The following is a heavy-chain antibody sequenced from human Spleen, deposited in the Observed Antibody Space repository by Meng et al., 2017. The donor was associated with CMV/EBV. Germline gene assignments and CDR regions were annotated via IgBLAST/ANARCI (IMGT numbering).Heavy chain of an antibody. CDR2: IYSGGST. CDR3: ARQPNLQPNILAVAGTYNYYYGMDV. Sequence: SWVRQASGKGLEWVYVIYSGGSTYYADSVESRFTIYRDNSKNTLYLQMNSLRAEDTAVYYCARQPNLQPNILAVAGTYNYYYGMDVWGQGTTVTVSS. V-gene: IGHV3-66*02. D-gene: IGHD6-19*01. J-gene: IGHJ6*02.